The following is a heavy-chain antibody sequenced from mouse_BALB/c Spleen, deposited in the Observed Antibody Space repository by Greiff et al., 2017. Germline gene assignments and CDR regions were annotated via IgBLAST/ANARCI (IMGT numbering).Heavy chain of an antibody. J-gene: IGHJ4*01. CDR1: GYTFTSYW. CDR2: IYPGNSDT. Sequence: EVKLVESGTVLARPGASVKMSCKASGYTFTSYWMHWVKQRPGQGLEWIGAIYPGNSDTSYNQKFKGKAKLTAVTSTSTAYMELSSLTNEDSAVYYCTSNYGDCYAMDYWGQGTSVTVSA. D-gene: IGHD1-1*01. V-gene: IGHV1-5*01. CDR3: TSNYGDCYAMDY.